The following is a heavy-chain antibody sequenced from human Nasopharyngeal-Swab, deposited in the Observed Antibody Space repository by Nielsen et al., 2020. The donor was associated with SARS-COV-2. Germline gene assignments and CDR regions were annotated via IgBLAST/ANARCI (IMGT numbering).Heavy chain of an antibody. V-gene: IGHV3-7*01. J-gene: IGHJ3*02. D-gene: IGHD1-26*01. CDR2: IKQDGSEK. CDR3: ARDGLVGATTGFDI. Sequence: WIRQPPGKGLEWVANIKQDGSEKYYADSVKGRFTISSDNAKNSLYLQMNSLRAEDTAVYYCARDGLVGATTGFDIWGQGTMVTVSS.